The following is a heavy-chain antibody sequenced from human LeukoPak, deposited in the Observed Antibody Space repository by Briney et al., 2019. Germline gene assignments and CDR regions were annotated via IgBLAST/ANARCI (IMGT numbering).Heavy chain of an antibody. J-gene: IGHJ4*02. Sequence: SETLSLTCAVYGGSFSDYYWSWIRQPPGKGLEWIGYIYYSGSTNYNPSLKSRVTISLDTSKSQFSLKERYVTAADTAVYYCARGLNDSWTGENYWGQGTLVTVSS. CDR1: GGSFSDYY. CDR3: ARGLNDSWTGENY. CDR2: IYYSGST. D-gene: IGHD3-3*01. V-gene: IGHV4-59*12.